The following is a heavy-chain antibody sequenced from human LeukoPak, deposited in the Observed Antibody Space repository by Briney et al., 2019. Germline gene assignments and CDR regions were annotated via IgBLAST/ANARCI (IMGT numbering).Heavy chain of an antibody. V-gene: IGHV3-21*01. CDR1: GFTFSSYS. Sequence: PGGSLRLSCAASGFTFSSYSMNWVRPAPGKGLEWVSSISSSSSYIYYADSVKGRFTISRDNAKNSLYLQMNSLRAEDTAVYYCAREDGGSSTSFDYWGQGTLVTVSS. D-gene: IGHD2-2*01. J-gene: IGHJ4*02. CDR3: AREDGGSSTSFDY. CDR2: ISSSSSYI.